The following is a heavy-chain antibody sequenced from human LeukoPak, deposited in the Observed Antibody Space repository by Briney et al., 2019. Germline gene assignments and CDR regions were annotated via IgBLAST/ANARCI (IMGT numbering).Heavy chain of an antibody. CDR3: ARDGGLEKEISDY. CDR2: ISAYNGNT. Sequence: SVKVSCKASGYTFTSYGISWVRQAPGQGLEWMGWISAYNGNTNYAQKLQGRVTMTTDTSTSTAYTELRSLRSDDTAVYYCARDGGLEKEISDYWGQGTLVTVSS. CDR1: GYTFTSYG. D-gene: IGHD3-16*01. V-gene: IGHV1-18*01. J-gene: IGHJ4*02.